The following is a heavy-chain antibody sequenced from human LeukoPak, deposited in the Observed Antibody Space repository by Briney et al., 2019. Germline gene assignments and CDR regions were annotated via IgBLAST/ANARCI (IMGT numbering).Heavy chain of an antibody. CDR3: ARSRMTTLPGFDY. V-gene: IGHV1-2*02. D-gene: IGHD1-1*01. CDR1: GYTFTGYY. CDR2: INPNSDAT. J-gene: IGHJ4*02. Sequence: GASVKVSCKASGYTFTGYYMHWVRQAPGQGLEWMGWINPNSDATNSAQNLQGRVTLTRDKFMSTAYLDLSGLTFDDTAVYYCARSRMTTLPGFDYWGQGTLVTVSS.